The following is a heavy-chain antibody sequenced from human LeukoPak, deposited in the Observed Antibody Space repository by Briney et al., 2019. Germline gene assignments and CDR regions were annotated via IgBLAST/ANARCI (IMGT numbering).Heavy chain of an antibody. V-gene: IGHV1-18*04. Sequence: GASVKVSCKASGYTFTSYGISWVRQAPGKGLEWMGWISAYNGNTKYAQKPQGRDTMITDTSTSTAYMELRRLRSDDTAVYYGARAWKLLDGKLYYYYGMDVWGQGTTVTVSS. D-gene: IGHD1-26*01. CDR3: ARAWKLLDGKLYYYYGMDV. CDR2: ISAYNGNT. CDR1: GYTFTSYG. J-gene: IGHJ6*02.